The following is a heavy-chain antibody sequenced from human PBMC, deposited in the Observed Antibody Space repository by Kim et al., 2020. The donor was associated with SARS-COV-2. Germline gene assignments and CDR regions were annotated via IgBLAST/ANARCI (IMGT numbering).Heavy chain of an antibody. CDR3: ARTDSSGYYPVDAFDI. D-gene: IGHD3-22*01. CDR1: GGSISSYY. Sequence: SETLSLTCTVSGGSISSYYWSWIRQPPGKGLEWIGYIYYSGSTNYNPSLKSRVTISVDTSKNQFSLKLSSVTAADTAVYYCARTDSSGYYPVDAFDIWGQGTMVTVSS. CDR2: IYYSGST. J-gene: IGHJ3*02. V-gene: IGHV4-59*13.